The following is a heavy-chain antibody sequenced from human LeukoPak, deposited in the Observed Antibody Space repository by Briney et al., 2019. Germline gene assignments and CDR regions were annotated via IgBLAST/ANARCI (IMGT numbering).Heavy chain of an antibody. CDR2: ISGSGDRR. Sequence: GGSLRLSCAASGFTFSSYAMSWVRQAPGKGLEWVSGISGSGDRRNYADSVKGRFTISRDISKNTLYLQMNSLRVEDTAVYYCAKGPKQLLVGSRGYYFDYWGQGTLVTVSS. CDR3: AKGPKQLLVGSRGYYFDY. CDR1: GFTFSSYA. J-gene: IGHJ4*02. D-gene: IGHD6-13*01. V-gene: IGHV3-23*01.